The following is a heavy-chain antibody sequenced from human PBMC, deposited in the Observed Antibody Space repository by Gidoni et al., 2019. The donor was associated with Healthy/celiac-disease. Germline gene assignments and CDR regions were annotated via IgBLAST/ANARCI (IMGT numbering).Heavy chain of an antibody. D-gene: IGHD2-2*01. CDR2: IYWYDDK. V-gene: IGHV2-5*01. CDR3: AHTDEYCSSTSCMYYFDY. Sequence: QITLKESGPTLVKPTQILTLTCPFSGFPLSTSGVGAGLIRQPPGKALEWLALIYWYDDKRYSPSLKSRLTITKDTSKNQVVITMTNMDTVDTATYYCAHTDEYCSSTSCMYYFDYWGQGTLVTVSS. CDR1: GFPLSTSGVG. J-gene: IGHJ4*02.